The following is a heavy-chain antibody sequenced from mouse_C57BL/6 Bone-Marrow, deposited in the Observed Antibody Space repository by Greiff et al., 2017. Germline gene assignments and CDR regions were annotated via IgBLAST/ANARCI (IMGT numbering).Heavy chain of an antibody. CDR1: GYAFSSSW. Sequence: VKLQQSGPELVQPGASVKISCKASGYAFSSSWMNWVKQRPGKGLEWIGRIYPGDGATNYNGKFKGKATLTADKSSSSAYMQLSSLTSEDSAVYFCARMEYYYGSSYYWGQGTTLTVSS. CDR3: ARMEYYYGSSYY. CDR2: IYPGDGAT. D-gene: IGHD1-1*01. V-gene: IGHV1-82*01. J-gene: IGHJ2*01.